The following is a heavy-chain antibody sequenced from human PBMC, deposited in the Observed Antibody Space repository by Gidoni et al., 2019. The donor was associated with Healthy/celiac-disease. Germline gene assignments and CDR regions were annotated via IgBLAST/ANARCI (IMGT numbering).Heavy chain of an antibody. CDR1: GYTFTSYY. V-gene: IGHV1-46*01. D-gene: IGHD4-17*01. CDR2: INPSGGST. CDR3: ARGHYGDYQIANWYFDL. J-gene: IGHJ2*01. Sequence: QVQLVQSGAEVKKPGASVKVSCKASGYTFTSYYMHWVRQAPGQGLEWMGIINPSGGSTSYAQKFQGRVTMTRDTSTSTVYMELSSLRSEDTAVYYCARGHYGDYQIANWYFDLWGRGTLVTVSS.